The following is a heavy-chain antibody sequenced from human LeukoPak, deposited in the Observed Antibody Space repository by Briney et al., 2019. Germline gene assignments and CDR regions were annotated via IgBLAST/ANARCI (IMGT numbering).Heavy chain of an antibody. CDR3: ARYHHDSSGYYYYFDY. Sequence: TSSETLSLTCTVSGGSISSSSYYWGWIRQPPGKGLEWIGSISYTGTTYYKPSLKSRVTISVDTSRNEFSLKLSSVTAADTAVYYCARYHHDSSGYYYYFDYWGQGTLVTVSS. CDR2: ISYTGTT. J-gene: IGHJ4*02. V-gene: IGHV4-39*07. D-gene: IGHD3-22*01. CDR1: GGSISSSSYY.